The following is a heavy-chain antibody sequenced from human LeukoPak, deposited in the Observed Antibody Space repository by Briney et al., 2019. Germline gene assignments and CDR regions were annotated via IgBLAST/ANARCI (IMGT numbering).Heavy chain of an antibody. Sequence: ASVKVSCKASGYTFNEYSVHWVRQAPGQGLEWMGWMNPKSGGTDSAQNFKGRVTMTRDTSISTAFMELSSLRPDDTAIYYCARGKTYSSIYNSYFNGMDVWGQGTTVTVSS. V-gene: IGHV1-2*02. D-gene: IGHD2-2*01. CDR2: MNPKSGGT. J-gene: IGHJ6*02. CDR3: ARGKTYSSIYNSYFNGMDV. CDR1: GYTFNEYS.